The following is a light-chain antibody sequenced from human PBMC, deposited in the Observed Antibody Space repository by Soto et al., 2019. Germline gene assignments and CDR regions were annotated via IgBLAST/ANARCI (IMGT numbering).Light chain of an antibody. V-gene: IGKV3-15*01. CDR1: QSVTYY. CDR2: GPS. CDR3: QQYNNWRT. Sequence: EIVMTQSPATLSVSTGERATLSCRARQSVTYYLAWYQQKPGQAPRLLIYGPSTRAPGIPARFSGSGSGTEFTLTSSSLQSEEFAVYYWQQYNNWRTFGGGTKVEIK. J-gene: IGKJ4*01.